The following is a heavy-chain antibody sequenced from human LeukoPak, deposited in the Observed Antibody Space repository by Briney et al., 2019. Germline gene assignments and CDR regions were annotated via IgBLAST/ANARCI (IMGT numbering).Heavy chain of an antibody. CDR3: AKGSYYDSSGSFYFDY. D-gene: IGHD3-22*01. V-gene: IGHV3-23*01. CDR1: GFTFSSYA. Sequence: PGGSLRLSCAASGFTFSSYAMSWVRQAPGKGPEWVSGISGSGDNTYYADPVKGRFAISRDNSKNTLYVQVNSLGTEDTAAYYCAKGSYYDSSGSFYFDYWGQGTLVTVSS. J-gene: IGHJ4*02. CDR2: ISGSGDNT.